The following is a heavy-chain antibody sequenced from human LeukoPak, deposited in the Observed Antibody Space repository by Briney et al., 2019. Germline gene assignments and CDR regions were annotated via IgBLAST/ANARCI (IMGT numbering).Heavy chain of an antibody. CDR1: GFTFSSYW. CDR2: INSDGSTT. J-gene: IGHJ4*02. Sequence: GGSLRLSCAASGFTFSSYWMHWVHQAPGKGLVWVSRINSDGSTTNYADSVRGRFTISRDNAKNTLYLQMNSLRAEDTAVYYCSSQIWLGELFAHYWGQGTLVTVSS. CDR3: SSQIWLGELFAHY. V-gene: IGHV3-74*01. D-gene: IGHD3-10*01.